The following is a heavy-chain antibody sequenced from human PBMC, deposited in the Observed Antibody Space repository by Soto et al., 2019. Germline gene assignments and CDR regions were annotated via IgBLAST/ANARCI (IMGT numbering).Heavy chain of an antibody. Sequence: SETLSLTCTVSGGSISRYYWSWIRQPPGKGLEWIGYIYYSGSTNYNPSLKSRVTISVDTSKNQFSLKLSSVTAADTAVYYCAREGGYCSSTSCYWFDPWGQGTLVTVSS. D-gene: IGHD2-2*01. CDR3: AREGGYCSSTSCYWFDP. CDR1: GGSISRYY. J-gene: IGHJ5*02. V-gene: IGHV4-59*01. CDR2: IYYSGST.